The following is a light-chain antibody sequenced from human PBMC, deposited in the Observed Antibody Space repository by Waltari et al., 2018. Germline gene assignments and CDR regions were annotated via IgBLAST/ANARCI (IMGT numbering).Light chain of an antibody. V-gene: IGKV3-11*01. Sequence: EIVLTQSPATLSLPPGERPTLSCRATQIATNCLAWYQQKPAQAPRLLIYDASNSATGIAARFSGSGYGTDFTLTISRLEPEDCAVYYCQERSNWVFTFGPGTKVDI. CDR2: DAS. CDR3: QERSNWVFT. J-gene: IGKJ3*01. CDR1: QIATNC.